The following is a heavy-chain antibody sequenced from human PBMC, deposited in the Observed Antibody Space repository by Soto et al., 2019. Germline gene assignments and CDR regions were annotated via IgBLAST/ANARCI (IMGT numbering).Heavy chain of an antibody. V-gene: IGHV1-24*01. Sequence: ASVKVSCKVSGYTLTELSMHWVRQAPGKGLEWMGGFDPEDGETIYAQKFQGRVTMAEDTSTDTAYMELSSLRSEDTAVYYCATGLVNGYSSGWYQYFDYWGQGALVTVSS. D-gene: IGHD6-19*01. CDR3: ATGLVNGYSSGWYQYFDY. CDR1: GYTLTELS. J-gene: IGHJ4*02. CDR2: FDPEDGET.